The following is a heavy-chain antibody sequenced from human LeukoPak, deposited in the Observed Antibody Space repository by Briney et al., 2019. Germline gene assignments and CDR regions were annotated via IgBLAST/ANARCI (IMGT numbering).Heavy chain of an antibody. J-gene: IGHJ2*01. V-gene: IGHV4-59*01. CDR1: GGSISNYY. CDR2: IYYSGST. D-gene: IGHD6-13*01. CDR3: ASGIAAAADWYFDL. Sequence: SETLSLTCTVSGGSISNYYWSWIRQPAGKGLEWIGYIYYSGSTNYNPSLKSRVTISVDTSKNQFSLKLSSVTAADTAVYYCASGIAAAADWYFDLWGRGTLVTVSS.